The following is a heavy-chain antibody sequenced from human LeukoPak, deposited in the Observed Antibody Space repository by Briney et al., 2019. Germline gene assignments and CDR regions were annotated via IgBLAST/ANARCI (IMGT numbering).Heavy chain of an antibody. CDR1: GFTFSSYG. CDR2: IRYDGSNK. Sequence: GGSLRLSCAASGFTFSSYGMHWVRQAPGKGLEWVAFIRYDGSNKYYADSVKSRFTISRDNSKNTLYLQMNSLRAEDTAVYYCARDPLISSSWYYWGQGTLVTVSS. J-gene: IGHJ4*02. V-gene: IGHV3-30*02. CDR3: ARDPLISSSWYY. D-gene: IGHD6-13*01.